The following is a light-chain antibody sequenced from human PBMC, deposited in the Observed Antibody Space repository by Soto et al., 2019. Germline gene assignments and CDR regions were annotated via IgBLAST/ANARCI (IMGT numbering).Light chain of an antibody. CDR2: AAS. Sequence: EIVLTQSPGTLSLSPGETATLSCRASQSIGSNYLAWYQQKPGQAPRLLIYAASSRATGIPDRFSGSGSGTDFTLTVSRLEPEDFAVYYCQQYGNSPAITFGQGTRLEIK. CDR1: QSIGSNY. V-gene: IGKV3-20*01. J-gene: IGKJ5*01. CDR3: QQYGNSPAIT.